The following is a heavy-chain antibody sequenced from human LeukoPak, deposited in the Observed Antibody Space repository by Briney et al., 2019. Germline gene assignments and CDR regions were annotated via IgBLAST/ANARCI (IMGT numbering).Heavy chain of an antibody. J-gene: IGHJ4*02. D-gene: IGHD3-16*01. V-gene: IGHV1-46*01. Sequence: VASVQVSCQASGYTFPNYYIYWVRQAPGQGIEWVGMINPSGGRTSYAQRFQGRVTVTTDTSTSTVYMQLSSLASEDTAVYYCARERRAWGEDFWGQGTLVTVSS. CDR3: ARERRAWGEDF. CDR2: INPSGGRT. CDR1: GYTFPNYY.